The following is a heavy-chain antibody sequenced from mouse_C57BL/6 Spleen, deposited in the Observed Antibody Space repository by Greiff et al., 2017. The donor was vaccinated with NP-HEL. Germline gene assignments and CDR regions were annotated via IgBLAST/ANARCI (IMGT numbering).Heavy chain of an antibody. CDR1: GFNIKDYY. D-gene: IGHD1-1*02. J-gene: IGHJ2*01. CDR2: IDPEDGET. CDR3: ARGGGKDYFDY. V-gene: IGHV14-2*01. Sequence: VQLQQSGAELVKPGASVKLSCTASGFNIKDYYMHWVKQRTEQGLEWIGRIDPEDGETKYDQKFKGKATLTADTSSNTAYLQLSSLTSDDTAVYYCARGGGKDYFDYWGQGTTLTVSS.